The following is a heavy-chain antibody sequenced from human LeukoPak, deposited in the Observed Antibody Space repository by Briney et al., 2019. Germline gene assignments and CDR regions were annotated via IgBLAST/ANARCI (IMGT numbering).Heavy chain of an antibody. CDR2: IHHSGST. CDR3: ARSAGGSSSLYWYFYI. CDR1: GGSISSTNW. D-gene: IGHD1-26*01. J-gene: IGHJ2*01. V-gene: IGHV4-4*02. Sequence: PSGTLSLTCAVAGGSISSTNWWSWVRQPPGKGLEWIGEIHHSGSTNYNPSLKSRVSISVDKSKNQFSLKLSSVTAAGTAVYYCARSAGGSSSLYWYFYICGRGTLVTVSS.